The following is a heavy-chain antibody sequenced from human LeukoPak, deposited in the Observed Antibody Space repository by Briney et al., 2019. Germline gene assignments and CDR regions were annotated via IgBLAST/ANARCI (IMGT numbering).Heavy chain of an antibody. V-gene: IGHV3-21*01. CDR2: ISSSSSYI. CDR3: ARVRVPLTIFGVAGDY. Sequence: GGSLRLSCAASGFTFSSYSMNWVRQAPGKGLEWVSSISSSSSYIYYADSVKGRFTISRDNAKNSLYLQMNSLRAGDTAVYYCARVRVPLTIFGVAGDYWGQGTLVTVSS. CDR1: GFTFSSYS. J-gene: IGHJ4*02. D-gene: IGHD3-3*01.